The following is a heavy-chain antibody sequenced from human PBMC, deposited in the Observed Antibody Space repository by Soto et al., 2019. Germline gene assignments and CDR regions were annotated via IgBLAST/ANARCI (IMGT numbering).Heavy chain of an antibody. D-gene: IGHD4-17*01. Sequence: PSETLSLTCTVSGGSISSGDYYWSWIRQPPGKGLEWIGYIYYSGSTYYNPSLKSRVTISVDTSKNQFSLKLSSVTAADTAVYNCARDSRVTTGNYYYYYGMDVWGQGTTVTV. V-gene: IGHV4-30-4*01. CDR2: IYYSGST. CDR3: ARDSRVTTGNYYYYYGMDV. J-gene: IGHJ6*02. CDR1: GGSISSGDYY.